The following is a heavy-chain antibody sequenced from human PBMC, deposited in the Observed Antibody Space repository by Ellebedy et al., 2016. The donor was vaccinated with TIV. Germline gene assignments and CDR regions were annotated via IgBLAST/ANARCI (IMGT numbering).Heavy chain of an antibody. Sequence: GESLKISXAASGFTFSNYWMHWVRQAPGKGPVWVSRIKSDGSGTTYADSVKGRFTISRDNAKNTMYLQMNSLRAEDTAVYYCARGTGSDQLRFGMDVWGQGTTVTVS. CDR1: GFTFSNYW. D-gene: IGHD3/OR15-3a*01. CDR2: IKSDGSGT. CDR3: ARGTGSDQLRFGMDV. V-gene: IGHV3-74*01. J-gene: IGHJ6*02.